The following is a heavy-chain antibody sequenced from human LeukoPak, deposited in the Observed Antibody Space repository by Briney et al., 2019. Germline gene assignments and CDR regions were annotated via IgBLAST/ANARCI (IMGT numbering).Heavy chain of an antibody. D-gene: IGHD3-10*01. CDR3: ASPYGSGRYNWFDP. CDR2: IIPIFGTA. CDR1: GGNFSSYD. J-gene: IGHJ5*02. V-gene: IGHV1-69*13. Sequence: SVMVSCKATGGNFSSYDISWVRQAPGQWLEWMGGIIPIFGTANYAQKFQGRVTITADESTSTAYMELSSLRSEDTAVYYCASPYGSGRYNWFDPWGQGTLVTVSS.